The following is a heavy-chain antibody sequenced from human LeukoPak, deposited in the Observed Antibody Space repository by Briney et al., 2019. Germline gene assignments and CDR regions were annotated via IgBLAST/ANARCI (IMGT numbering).Heavy chain of an antibody. CDR3: ARAGFAY. CDR1: GYSLTAYQ. J-gene: IGHJ4*02. CDR2: INPNTGGT. V-gene: IGHV1-2*02. Sequence: ASVTVSCTTSGYSLTAYQMNWVRQAPGQGLEWMGWINPNTGGTNYEQKFQGRVTMTRDTSIRTAYMELSRLRSDDTAIYCCARAGFAYWGQGTLVTVSS.